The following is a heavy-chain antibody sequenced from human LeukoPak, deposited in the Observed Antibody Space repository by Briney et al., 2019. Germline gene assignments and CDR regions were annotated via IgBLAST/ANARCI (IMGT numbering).Heavy chain of an antibody. CDR2: TTGSGATT. Sequence: GGSLRLSCAASGFTFSSYVMTRVRQAPGKGLEWVTTTTGSGATTDYADSVKGRFTISRDNSKNTLSLQMNSLRAEDTAVYYCARSWYFDLWGRGTLVTVSS. CDR1: GFTFSSYV. CDR3: ARSWYFDL. V-gene: IGHV3-23*01. J-gene: IGHJ2*01.